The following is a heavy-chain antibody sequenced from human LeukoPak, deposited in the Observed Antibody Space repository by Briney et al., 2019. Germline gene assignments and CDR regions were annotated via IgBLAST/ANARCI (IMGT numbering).Heavy chain of an antibody. J-gene: IGHJ4*02. V-gene: IGHV4-34*01. Sequence: PSETLSLTCAVYGGSFSGYYWSWIRQPPGKGLEWIGEINHSGSINYNPSLKSRVTISVDTSKNQFSLKLSSVTAADTAVYYRARGGVNCSSTSCYTIGYWGQGTLVTVSS. D-gene: IGHD2-2*02. CDR2: INHSGSI. CDR1: GGSFSGYY. CDR3: ARGGVNCSSTSCYTIGY.